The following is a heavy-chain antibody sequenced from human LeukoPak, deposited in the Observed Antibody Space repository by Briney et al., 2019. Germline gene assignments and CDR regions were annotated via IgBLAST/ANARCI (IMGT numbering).Heavy chain of an antibody. CDR1: GFTFSSYA. Sequence: GGSLRLSCAASGFTFSSYAMHWVRQAPGKGLEYVSAISSNGGSTYYANSVKGRFTISRVNSKNTLYLQMGSLRAEDMAVYYCARVGGEGSYYDSSGAFDYWGQGTLVTVSS. V-gene: IGHV3-64*01. CDR3: ARVGGEGSYYDSSGAFDY. CDR2: ISSNGGST. J-gene: IGHJ4*02. D-gene: IGHD3-22*01.